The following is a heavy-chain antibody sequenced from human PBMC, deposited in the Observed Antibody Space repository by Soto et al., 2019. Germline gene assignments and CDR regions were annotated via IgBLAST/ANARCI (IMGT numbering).Heavy chain of an antibody. V-gene: IGHV3-23*01. CDR2: ISSSGDSA. Sequence: GGSLRLSCAASGFIFSTYAMNWVRQAPGKGLEWVSAISSSGDSAYYAESVRGRFTISRDNSINTLYLQMRSLRPEDTAVYYCAHPRGYGVFDAVDISGQGTTVTVS. D-gene: IGHD4-17*01. CDR1: GFIFSTYA. CDR3: AHPRGYGVFDAVDI. J-gene: IGHJ3*02.